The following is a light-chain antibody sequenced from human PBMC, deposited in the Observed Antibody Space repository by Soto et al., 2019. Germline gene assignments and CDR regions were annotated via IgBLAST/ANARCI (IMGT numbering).Light chain of an antibody. CDR2: EVS. CDR1: SSDIGGYKY. V-gene: IGLV2-14*01. CDR3: SSYTSSGTPVV. J-gene: IGLJ2*01. Sequence: QSVLTQPASVSGSPGQSITISCTGTSSDIGGYKYVSWYQQHPGKAPKLMIFEVSNRPSGVSNRFSGSKSGNTASLTISGLQADDEADYYCSSYTSSGTPVVFGGGTKVTVL.